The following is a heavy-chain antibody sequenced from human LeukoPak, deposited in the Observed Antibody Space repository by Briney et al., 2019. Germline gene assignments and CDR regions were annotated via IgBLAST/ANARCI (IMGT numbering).Heavy chain of an antibody. V-gene: IGHV6-1*01. J-gene: IGHJ4*02. CDR1: GDSVSSNSAA. Sequence: SQTLSLTFTISGDSVSSNSAAWNWLRQSPSRGLEWLGRTYYRSKWCTDYALSVKSRITINPDTSKNQFALQLNSVTPEDTAVYYCARGYGYYFDYWGQGTLVTVSP. CDR2: TYYRSKWCT. D-gene: IGHD5-18*01. CDR3: ARGYGYYFDY.